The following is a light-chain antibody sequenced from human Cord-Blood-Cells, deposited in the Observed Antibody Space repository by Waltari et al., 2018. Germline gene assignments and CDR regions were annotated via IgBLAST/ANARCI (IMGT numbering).Light chain of an antibody. J-gene: IGKJ4*01. CDR2: GAS. Sequence: EIVLTQSPGTLSLSPGERATLSCRASQSVSSSYLAWYQQKPGQAPRLLIYGASSRATGIQDRFSGSGSGTDFTLTISRLEPEDFAVYYCQQDGSSPLTFGGGTKVEIK. V-gene: IGKV3-20*01. CDR3: QQDGSSPLT. CDR1: QSVSSSY.